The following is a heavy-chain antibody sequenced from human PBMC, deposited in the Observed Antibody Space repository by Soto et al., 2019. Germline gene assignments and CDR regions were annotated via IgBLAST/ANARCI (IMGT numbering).Heavy chain of an antibody. CDR3: AGELLISPYYYYGMDV. Sequence: EVQLVESGGGLVKPGGSLRLSCAASGFTFSSYSMNWVRQAPGKGLEWVSSISSSSSYIYYADSVKGRFTISRDNAKNSLYLQMNSVRADDTSVYYCAGELLISPYYYYGMDVWGQGTTVTVSS. CDR2: ISSSSSYI. J-gene: IGHJ6*02. V-gene: IGHV3-21*01. CDR1: GFTFSSYS. D-gene: IGHD2-8*02.